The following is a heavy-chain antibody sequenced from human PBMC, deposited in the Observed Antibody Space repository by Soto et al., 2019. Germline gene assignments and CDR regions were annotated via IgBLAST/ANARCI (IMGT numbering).Heavy chain of an antibody. Sequence: ASVKVSCKASGYTFTGYYMHWVRQAPGQGLEWMGWINPNSGGTNYAQKFQGWVTMTRDTSISTAYMELSRLRSDDTAVYYCARQGSSTSFFKFDPWGQGTLVTVSS. CDR2: INPNSGGT. V-gene: IGHV1-2*04. J-gene: IGHJ5*02. D-gene: IGHD2-2*01. CDR1: GYTFTGYY. CDR3: ARQGSSTSFFKFDP.